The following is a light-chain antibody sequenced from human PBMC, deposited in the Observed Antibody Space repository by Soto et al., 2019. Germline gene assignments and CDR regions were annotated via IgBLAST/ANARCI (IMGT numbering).Light chain of an antibody. J-gene: IGLJ3*02. Sequence: QSPLTQPPSVSGSPGQSVTISCTGTSSDVGSYNRVSWYQQPPGTAPKLMIYEVSNRPSGVPDRFFGSKSGNTASLTISGLQAEDEADYYCSSFTSSNTWVFGGGTKLTVL. CDR2: EVS. V-gene: IGLV2-18*02. CDR1: SSDVGSYNR. CDR3: SSFTSSNTWV.